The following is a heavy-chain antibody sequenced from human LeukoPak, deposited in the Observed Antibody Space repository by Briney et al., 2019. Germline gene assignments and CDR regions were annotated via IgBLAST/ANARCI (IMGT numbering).Heavy chain of an antibody. Sequence: SETLSLTCAVYGGSFSGYYWSWIRQPPGKGLEWIGEINHSGSTNYNPSLKSRVTISVDTSKNQFSLKLSSVTAADTAVYYCARVDSYGPQYYYYYYMDVWGKGTTVTVSS. CDR2: INHSGST. CDR3: ARVDSYGPQYYYYYYMDV. CDR1: GGSFSGYY. D-gene: IGHD5-18*01. J-gene: IGHJ6*03. V-gene: IGHV4-34*01.